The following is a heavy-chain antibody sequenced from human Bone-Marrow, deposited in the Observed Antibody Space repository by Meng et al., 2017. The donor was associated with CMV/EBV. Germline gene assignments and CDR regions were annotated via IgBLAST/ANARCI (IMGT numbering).Heavy chain of an antibody. CDR1: GFTFSGYA. Sequence: GESLKISCAASGFTFSGYAMSWVRQAPGKGLEWVGRIKSKTDGGTTDYAAPVKGRFTISRDDSKNTLYLQMNSLRAEDTAVYYCARPQCSSTSCYRYYYYGMDVWGQGTTVTVSS. CDR3: ARPQCSSTSCYRYYYYGMDV. D-gene: IGHD2-2*01. V-gene: IGHV3-15*01. CDR2: IKSKTDGGTT. J-gene: IGHJ6*02.